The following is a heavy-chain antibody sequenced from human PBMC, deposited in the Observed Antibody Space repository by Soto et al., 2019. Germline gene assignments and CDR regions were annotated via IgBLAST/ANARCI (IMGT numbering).Heavy chain of an antibody. V-gene: IGHV3-30*18. CDR1: GFTFSSYG. J-gene: IGHJ6*02. Sequence: QVQLVESGGGVVQPGRSLRLSCAASGFTFSSYGMHWVRQAPGKGLEWVAVISNDGSNKYYADSVKGRFTISRDNSKNTRYLQMNSLRAEDTAVYYCAKDVLRFLEWLAFYGMDVWGQGTTVTVSS. CDR2: ISNDGSNK. CDR3: AKDVLRFLEWLAFYGMDV. D-gene: IGHD3-3*01.